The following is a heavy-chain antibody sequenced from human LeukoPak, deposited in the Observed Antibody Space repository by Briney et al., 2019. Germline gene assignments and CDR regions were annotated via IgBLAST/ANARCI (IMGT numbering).Heavy chain of an antibody. D-gene: IGHD2-2*01. Sequence: ASVKVSCKASGYTFTSYYMHWVRQAPGQGLEWMGIINPSGGSTSYAQKFQGRVTMTRDTSTSTVYMELSSLRSEDTAVYYCAKRSHRVPRPYYFDYWGQGTLVTVSS. CDR2: INPSGGST. CDR3: AKRSHRVPRPYYFDY. V-gene: IGHV1-46*01. J-gene: IGHJ4*02. CDR1: GYTFTSYY.